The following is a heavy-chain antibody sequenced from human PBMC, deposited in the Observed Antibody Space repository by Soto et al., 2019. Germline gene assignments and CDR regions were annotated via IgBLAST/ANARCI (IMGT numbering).Heavy chain of an antibody. D-gene: IGHD4-4*01. Sequence: PGGSLRLSCAASGFTFSSYAMSWVRQAPGKGLECLSVTSGSGASTYYADSLKGRFTISRDNSKNTLYLQMNRLRAEDTAVYYCAKASTITTLYYFDYWGLVTLGTVFS. V-gene: IGHV3-23*01. CDR2: TSGSGAST. CDR3: AKASTITTLYYFDY. CDR1: GFTFSSYA. J-gene: IGHJ4*02.